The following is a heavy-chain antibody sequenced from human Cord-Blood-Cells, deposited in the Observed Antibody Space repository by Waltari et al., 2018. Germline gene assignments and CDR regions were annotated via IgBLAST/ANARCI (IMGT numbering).Heavy chain of an antibody. CDR3: AREPPEVAVGGSYYFDY. J-gene: IGHJ4*02. Sequence: QVQLVKSGAEVKKPGSSVTVSCKASAGTLRSYANSWVRQAPAPGLEWMGGIIPIFGTAKYAQKFQGRVTITADESTSTAYMELSSLRSEDTAVYYCAREPPEVAVGGSYYFDYWGQGTLVTVSS. CDR2: IIPIFGTA. V-gene: IGHV1-69*01. CDR1: AGTLRSYA. D-gene: IGHD6-19*01.